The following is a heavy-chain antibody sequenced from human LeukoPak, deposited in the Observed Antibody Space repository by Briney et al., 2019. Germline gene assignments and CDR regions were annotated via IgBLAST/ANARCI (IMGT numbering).Heavy chain of an antibody. J-gene: IGHJ4*02. V-gene: IGHV3-23*01. D-gene: IGHD6-19*01. CDR3: AKGEWLANFDY. Sequence: GGSLRLSCAASGFTFSSYAMSWVRQAPGKGLEWVSSISGSGGTTYYADSVKGRFTISRDNSKNTLYLQMNSLRAEDMAVYYCAKGEWLANFDYWGQGALVTVSS. CDR2: ISGSGGTT. CDR1: GFTFSSYA.